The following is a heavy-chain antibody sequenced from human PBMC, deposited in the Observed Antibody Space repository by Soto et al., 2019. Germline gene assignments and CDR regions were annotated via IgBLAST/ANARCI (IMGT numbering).Heavy chain of an antibody. D-gene: IGHD1-26*01. Sequence: QVQLGESGGGVGQPGWSLRLSCAASGFTFSTYGMHWVRQAPGKGLEWVAVIWYDGSNKYYADSVKGRFTISRDNSKNTRYLQMNTLRVEDTAVYYCATDGSGSTHQFDYWGQGTLVTVSS. V-gene: IGHV3-33*01. CDR2: IWYDGSNK. J-gene: IGHJ4*02. CDR3: ATDGSGSTHQFDY. CDR1: GFTFSTYG.